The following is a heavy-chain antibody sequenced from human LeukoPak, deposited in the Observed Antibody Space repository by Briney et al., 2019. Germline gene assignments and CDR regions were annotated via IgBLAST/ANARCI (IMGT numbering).Heavy chain of an antibody. CDR1: GGSISSSSYY. J-gene: IGHJ4*02. Sequence: SETLYLTCTVSGGSISSSSYYWGWIRQPPGKGLEWIGSIYYSGSTYYNPSLKSRVTISVDTSKNQFSLKLSSVTAADTAVYYCARRFFSGSYYFDYWGQGTLVTVSS. D-gene: IGHD3-10*01. CDR3: ARRFFSGSYYFDY. CDR2: IYYSGST. V-gene: IGHV4-39*01.